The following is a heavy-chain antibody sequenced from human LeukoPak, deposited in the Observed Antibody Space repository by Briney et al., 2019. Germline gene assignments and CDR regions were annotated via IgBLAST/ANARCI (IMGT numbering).Heavy chain of an antibody. V-gene: IGHV3-7*01. D-gene: IGHD2-2*01. CDR1: GFSFSSYW. CDR2: IKQDGSQK. CDR3: VSTGSQLDY. J-gene: IGHJ4*02. Sequence: PGGSLRLSCAASGFSFSSYWVTWVRQAPGKGLEWVANIKQDGSQKYYVDSVKGRITISRDNAKNSLYLQMNSLRAEDTAAYYCVSTGSQLDYWGQGTLVTVSS.